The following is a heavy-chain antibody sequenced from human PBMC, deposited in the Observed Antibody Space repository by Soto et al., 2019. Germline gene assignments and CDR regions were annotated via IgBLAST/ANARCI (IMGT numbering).Heavy chain of an antibody. D-gene: IGHD5-18*01. Sequence: QVQLQESGPGLVKPSETLSLTCTVSGGSISSYYWSWIRQPPGKGLEWIGYIYNSGSTNYNPSLXSXVXTXXDTSTNQFSMKLSSVTAADTAVYYCARRYGSCFDYWGQGTLVTVSS. J-gene: IGHJ4*02. CDR1: GGSISSYY. CDR2: IYNSGST. V-gene: IGHV4-59*08. CDR3: ARRYGSCFDY.